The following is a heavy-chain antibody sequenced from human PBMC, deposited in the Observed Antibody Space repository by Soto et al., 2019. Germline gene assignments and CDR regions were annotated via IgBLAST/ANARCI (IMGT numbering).Heavy chain of an antibody. CDR3: ARQSILTGYYNFDY. CDR2: IYYSGST. V-gene: IGHV4-39*01. CDR1: GGSISSSSYY. J-gene: IGHJ4*02. Sequence: QLQLQESGPGLVKPSETLSLTCTVSGGSISSSSYYWGWIRQPPGKGLEWIGSIYYSGSTYYNPSLKSRVTISVDTSKNQFSLKLSSVTAADTAVYYCARQSILTGYYNFDYWGQGTLVTVSS. D-gene: IGHD3-9*01.